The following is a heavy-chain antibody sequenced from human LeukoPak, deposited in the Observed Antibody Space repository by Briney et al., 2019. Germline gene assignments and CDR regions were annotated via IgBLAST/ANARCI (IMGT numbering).Heavy chain of an antibody. CDR1: GGTFSSYA. V-gene: IGHV1-69*01. Sequence: SVKVSCKASGGTFSSYAISWVRQAPGQGLEWMGGIIPIFGTANYAQKFQGRVTIIADESTSTAYMELSSLRSEDTAVYYCAGFDYYGSRGYFQHWGQGTLVTVSS. CDR2: IIPIFGTA. J-gene: IGHJ1*01. D-gene: IGHD3-10*01. CDR3: AGFDYYGSRGYFQH.